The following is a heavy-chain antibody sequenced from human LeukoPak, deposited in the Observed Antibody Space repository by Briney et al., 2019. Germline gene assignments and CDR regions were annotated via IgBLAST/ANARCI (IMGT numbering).Heavy chain of an antibody. D-gene: IGHD3-10*01. Sequence: GGSLRLSCAASGFTFSSYAMSWVRQAPGKGLEWVASIKQDGNEKYYVDSVKGRFTISRDSDENTLYLQMKSLKAEDTAFYYCARPLLYYYGSEAYFWFDLWGQGTLVTVSS. J-gene: IGHJ5*02. CDR3: ARPLLYYYGSEAYFWFDL. CDR1: GFTFSSYA. V-gene: IGHV3-7*01. CDR2: IKQDGNEK.